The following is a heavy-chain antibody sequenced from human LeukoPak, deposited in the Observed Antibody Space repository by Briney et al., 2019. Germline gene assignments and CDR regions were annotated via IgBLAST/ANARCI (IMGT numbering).Heavy chain of an antibody. CDR3: ATGTAQQWLSLDY. J-gene: IGHJ4*02. CDR2: IRSKTDGGTT. V-gene: IGHV3-15*01. D-gene: IGHD6-19*01. Sequence: GGSLRLSCVASGSTLKTPSMSWHPQAPGKGLEWVGRIRSKTDGGTTDYAAPVKGRFTISRDDSKNTLYLQMNSLKTDDTAVYFCATGTAQQWLSLDYWGQGTLVTVSS. CDR1: GSTLKTPS.